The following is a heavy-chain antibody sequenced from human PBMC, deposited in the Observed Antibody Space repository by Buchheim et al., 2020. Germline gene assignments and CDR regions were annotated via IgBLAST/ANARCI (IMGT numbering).Heavy chain of an antibody. CDR3: ARSGYDIQKRGTPRGYSYHPLFDY. CDR1: GGSFSGYY. CDR2: INHSGST. Sequence: QVQLQQWGAGLLKPSETLSLTCAVYGGSFSGYYWSWIRQPPGKGLEWIGEINHSGSTNYNPSLKSRVTISVDTSKNQFSLKLSSVTAADTAVYYCARSGYDIQKRGTPRGYSYHPLFDYWGQGTL. V-gene: IGHV4-34*01. J-gene: IGHJ4*02. D-gene: IGHD5-18*01.